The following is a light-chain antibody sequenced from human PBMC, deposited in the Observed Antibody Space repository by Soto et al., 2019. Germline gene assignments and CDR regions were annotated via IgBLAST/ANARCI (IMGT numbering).Light chain of an antibody. CDR1: SSDIGAYNY. CDR3: SSYTSSNTVV. CDR2: DVS. J-gene: IGLJ2*01. V-gene: IGLV2-14*01. Sequence: QSVLTQPASVSGSPGQSITIPCTGTSSDIGAYNYVSLYQQDPVKAPKLLIFDVSNRPSGVSNRFSGSKSGNTASLTISGLQTDDETDYFYSSYTSSNTVVFGGGTKLTVL.